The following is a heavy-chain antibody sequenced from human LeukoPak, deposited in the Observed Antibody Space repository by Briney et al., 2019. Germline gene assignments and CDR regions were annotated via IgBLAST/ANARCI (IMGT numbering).Heavy chain of an antibody. V-gene: IGHV4-4*02. CDR1: GDSISSGNW. CDR3: ARAPGEDYYDSSGYPDS. CDR2: IYHSGST. J-gene: IGHJ5*01. Sequence: SETLSLTCAVSGDSISSGNWWSWVRQPPGKGLEWIGEIYHSGSTNYNPSLKNRVTISVDKSKNQFSLRLNSVTAADTAVYFCARAPGEDYYDSSGYPDSWGQGTLVTVSS. D-gene: IGHD3-22*01.